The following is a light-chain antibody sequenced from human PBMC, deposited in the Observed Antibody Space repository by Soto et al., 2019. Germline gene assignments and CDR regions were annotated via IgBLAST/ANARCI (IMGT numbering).Light chain of an antibody. V-gene: IGKV1-12*01. CDR1: QSLSTR. J-gene: IGKJ5*01. CDR3: QHADSFPLLT. CDR2: AAY. Sequence: DIQLTQSPYTLSASLGDRVTLTCLASQSLSTRLDWYQQKPGKAPKLLIYAAYSLHRGVPSRFSGSGSGTDFTLTISSLQPEDFATYYCQHADSFPLLTFGQGTRLEIK.